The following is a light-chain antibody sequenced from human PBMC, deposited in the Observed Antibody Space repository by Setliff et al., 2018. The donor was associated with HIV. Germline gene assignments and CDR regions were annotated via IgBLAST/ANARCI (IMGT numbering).Light chain of an antibody. CDR1: SSDVGNYNY. Sequence: QSVLTQPASVSGSPGQSITISCTGTSSDVGNYNYISWYQYYPGKAPKLMISDVTKRPSGVSNRFSGSKSGNTASLTISGLQAEDEADYYCSSYTGSSTVVFGTGTKVTVL. V-gene: IGLV2-14*03. J-gene: IGLJ1*01. CDR2: DVT. CDR3: SSYTGSSTVV.